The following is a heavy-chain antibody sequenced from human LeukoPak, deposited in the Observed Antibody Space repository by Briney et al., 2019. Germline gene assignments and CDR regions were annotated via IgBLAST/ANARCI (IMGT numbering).Heavy chain of an antibody. J-gene: IGHJ6*02. CDR1: GFDFSIHW. D-gene: IGHD3-10*01. CDR3: ARIVRYGSAPLSSLGLDV. CDR2: TNSDGSST. Sequence: GGSLRLSCAASGFDFSIHWMHWVRQAPGKGLIWFSRTNSDGSSTIYADSVKGRFTVSRDNAKNTVYLQMNSLRVEDTAVYYCARIVRYGSAPLSSLGLDVWGQGTTVIVSS. V-gene: IGHV3-74*01.